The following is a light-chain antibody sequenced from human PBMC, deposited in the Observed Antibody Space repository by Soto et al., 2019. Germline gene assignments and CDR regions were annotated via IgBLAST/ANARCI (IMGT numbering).Light chain of an antibody. Sequence: QSVLTQPPSVSGSPGQSVTISCTGTSSDVGGYNRVSWYQQPPGPAPKLMIYEVSDRPSGGPDRFSGSKSGNTASLTISWLQDEDEADYYCSSYISTNTYVFGAGTKVTVL. J-gene: IGLJ1*01. CDR1: SSDVGGYNR. V-gene: IGLV2-18*02. CDR3: SSYISTNTYV. CDR2: EVS.